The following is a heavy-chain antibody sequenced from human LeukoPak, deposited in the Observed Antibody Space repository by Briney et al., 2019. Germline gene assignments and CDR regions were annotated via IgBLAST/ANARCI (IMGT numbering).Heavy chain of an antibody. CDR2: IIPIFGTA. J-gene: IGHJ4*02. Sequence: ASVKVSCKASGGTFSSYAISWVRQAPGQGLEWMGRIIPIFGTANYAQKFQGRVTITTDESTSTAYMELSSLRSEDTAVYYCARDRWLGELTPFDYWGQGTLVTVSS. V-gene: IGHV1-69*05. CDR3: ARDRWLGELTPFDY. CDR1: GGTFSSYA. D-gene: IGHD3-10*01.